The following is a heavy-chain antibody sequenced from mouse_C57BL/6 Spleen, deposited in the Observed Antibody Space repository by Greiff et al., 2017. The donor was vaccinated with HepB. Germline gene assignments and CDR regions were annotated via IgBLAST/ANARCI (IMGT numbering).Heavy chain of an antibody. D-gene: IGHD2-3*01. J-gene: IGHJ4*01. CDR3: ARSPYDGYLYYAMDY. V-gene: IGHV5-17*01. Sequence: EVQRVESGGGLVKPGGSLKLSCAASGFTFSDYGMHWVRQAPEKGLEWVAYISSGSSTIYYADTVKGRFTISRDNAKNTLFLQMTSLRSEGTAMYYCARSPYDGYLYYAMDYWGQGTSVTVSS. CDR2: ISSGSSTI. CDR1: GFTFSDYG.